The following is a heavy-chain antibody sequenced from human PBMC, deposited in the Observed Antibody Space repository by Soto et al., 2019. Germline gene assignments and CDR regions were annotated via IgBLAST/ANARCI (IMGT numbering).Heavy chain of an antibody. CDR1: GLTFSSYA. Sequence: EVQLLESGGGLVQPGGSLRLSCAASGLTFSSYAMSWVRQAPGKGLEWVSGISSGGGSTYYADSVKGRFTVSRDKSKNTLCLQMNSLRAEDTALYYCAKIPPASDYYDSTGYQWYFDLWGRGTLVTVSS. J-gene: IGHJ2*01. CDR3: AKIPPASDYYDSTGYQWYFDL. CDR2: ISSGGGST. D-gene: IGHD3-22*01. V-gene: IGHV3-23*01.